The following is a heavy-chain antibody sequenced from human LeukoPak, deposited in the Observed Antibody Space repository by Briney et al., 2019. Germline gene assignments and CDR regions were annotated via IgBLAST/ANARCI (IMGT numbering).Heavy chain of an antibody. CDR2: ISSSSSYI. CDR1: GFTLSSYT. CDR3: ARDGGSWLYYYYYYYMDV. V-gene: IGHV3-21*01. J-gene: IGHJ6*03. Sequence: GGSLRLSCAVSGFTLSSYTMNWVRQAPGKGLEWVSFISSSSSYIYYADSVKGRFTISRDNAKNSLYLQMNSLRAEDTAVYYCARDGGSWLYYYYYYYMDVWGKGTTVTVSS. D-gene: IGHD6-13*01.